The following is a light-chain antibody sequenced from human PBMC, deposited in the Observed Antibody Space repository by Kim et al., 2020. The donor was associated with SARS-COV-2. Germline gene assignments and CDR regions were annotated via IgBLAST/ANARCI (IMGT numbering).Light chain of an antibody. Sequence: EIVLTQSPGTLSLSPGERATLSCRASQSVSGSKLVWYQQTPGQAPRLLIYGASSRATGIPDRFSGSGSGTDFTLTISRLEPEDVAVYYCQQYGSSPRTCGQGTKLEI. J-gene: IGKJ2*01. CDR1: QSVSGSK. CDR3: QQYGSSPRT. V-gene: IGKV3-20*01. CDR2: GAS.